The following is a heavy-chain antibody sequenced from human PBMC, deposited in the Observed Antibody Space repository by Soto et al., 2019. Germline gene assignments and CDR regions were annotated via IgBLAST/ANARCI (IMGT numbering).Heavy chain of an antibody. J-gene: IGHJ5*02. CDR2: MNPNSGNT. D-gene: IGHD2-15*01. Sequence: ASVKVSWKAAGYAFTSYDINWVRQATGQGLEWMGWMNPNSGNTGYAQKFQGRVTMTRNTSISTAYMELSSLRSEDTAVYYCARAPIVVVVAATGNWFDPWGQGTLVTVSS. CDR1: GYAFTSYD. V-gene: IGHV1-8*01. CDR3: ARAPIVVVVAATGNWFDP.